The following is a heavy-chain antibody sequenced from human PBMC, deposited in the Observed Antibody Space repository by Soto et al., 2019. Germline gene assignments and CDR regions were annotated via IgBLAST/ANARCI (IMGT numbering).Heavy chain of an antibody. V-gene: IGHV1-58*01. CDR3: ARAVSGHYDSSGYIDY. D-gene: IGHD3-22*01. CDR1: GFMFTSSA. Sequence: ASVKVSCKTSGFMFTSSAVQWVRQARGQRLEWIGWLVVGSGNTHYAQHFQERVTLTRDMSTGTAYMELSSLRSADTAVYYCARAVSGHYDSSGYIDYWGQGTLVTVSS. CDR2: LVVGSGNT. J-gene: IGHJ4*02.